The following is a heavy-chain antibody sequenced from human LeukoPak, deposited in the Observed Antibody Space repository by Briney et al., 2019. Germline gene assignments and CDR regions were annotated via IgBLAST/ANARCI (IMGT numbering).Heavy chain of an antibody. Sequence: GSLRLSCAASGFTVSSTYMSWVRQPPGKGLEWIGYIYYSGSTNYNASLTNRVTISVDTSKNQFSLKLSSVTAADTAVYYCAREVGYCSGGSCYSYFDYWGQGTLVTVSS. CDR1: GFTVSSTY. CDR2: IYYSGST. CDR3: AREVGYCSGGSCYSYFDY. V-gene: IGHV4-59*02. D-gene: IGHD2-15*01. J-gene: IGHJ4*02.